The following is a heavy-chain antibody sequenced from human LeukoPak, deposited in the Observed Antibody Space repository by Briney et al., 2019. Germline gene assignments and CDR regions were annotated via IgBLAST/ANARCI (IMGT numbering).Heavy chain of an antibody. Sequence: SETLSLTCAVYGGSFSGYYWSWIRQPPGKGLEWIGEINHSGSTNYNPSLKSRVTTSVDTSKNQFSLKLSSVTAADTAVYYCARGNYYGSGSYYYYYGMDVWGKGTTVTVSS. CDR2: INHSGST. V-gene: IGHV4-34*01. J-gene: IGHJ6*04. CDR1: GGSFSGYY. CDR3: ARGNYYGSGSYYYYYGMDV. D-gene: IGHD3-10*01.